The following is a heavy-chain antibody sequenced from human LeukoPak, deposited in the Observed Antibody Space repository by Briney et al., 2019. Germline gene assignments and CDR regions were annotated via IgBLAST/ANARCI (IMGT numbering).Heavy chain of an antibody. CDR1: GGTFSSYA. D-gene: IGHD5-24*01. J-gene: IGHJ6*03. CDR2: IIPIFGTA. Sequence: SVKVSCKASGGTFSSYAISWVRQAPGQGLEWMGGIIPIFGTANYAQKFQGRVTITAGKSTSTAYMELSSLRSEGTAVYYCAREMATIKHYYYMDVWGKGTTVTVSS. CDR3: AREMATIKHYYYMDV. V-gene: IGHV1-69*06.